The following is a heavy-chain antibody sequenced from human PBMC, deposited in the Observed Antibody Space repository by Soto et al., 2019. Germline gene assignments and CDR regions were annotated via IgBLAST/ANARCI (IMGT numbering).Heavy chain of an antibody. V-gene: IGHV1-69*13. Sequence: SVKVSCKASGYTFASYAISWMRQAPGQGLEWMGGIIPIFGTADYAQKFQGRVTITADASTSTAYMELSSLRSEDTAVYYCARDVGYGLIEYWGQGTLVTVSS. CDR2: IIPIFGTA. J-gene: IGHJ4*02. CDR1: GYTFASYA. D-gene: IGHD5-18*01. CDR3: ARDVGYGLIEY.